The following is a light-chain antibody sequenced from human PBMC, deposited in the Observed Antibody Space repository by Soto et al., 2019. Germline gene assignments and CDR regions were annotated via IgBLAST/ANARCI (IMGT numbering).Light chain of an antibody. J-gene: IGKJ1*01. CDR3: QHYNSYSEA. CDR2: KAS. Sequence: QMTQSPSTLSVSVGDGFTITFLASQTISSWLAWYQQKPGKAPKLLIYKASTLKSGVPSRFSGSGSGTEFTLTISSLQPDDFATYYCQHYNSYSEAFGQGTKVDI. CDR1: QTISSW. V-gene: IGKV1-5*03.